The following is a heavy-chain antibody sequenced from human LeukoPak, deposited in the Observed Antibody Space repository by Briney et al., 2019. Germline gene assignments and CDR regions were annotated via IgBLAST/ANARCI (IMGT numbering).Heavy chain of an antibody. CDR3: ARDRLGWIVAAGRYYLDD. CDR1: GGTFSSYA. J-gene: IGHJ4*02. Sequence: SVKVSCKASGGTFSSYAISWVRQAPGQGLEWMGSNIPIFGTANYAQKFQGRVTITTDESTSTAYMELSSLRSEDTAVYYCARDRLGWIVAAGRYYLDDWGQGTLVTVSS. V-gene: IGHV1-69*05. D-gene: IGHD6-13*01. CDR2: NIPIFGTA.